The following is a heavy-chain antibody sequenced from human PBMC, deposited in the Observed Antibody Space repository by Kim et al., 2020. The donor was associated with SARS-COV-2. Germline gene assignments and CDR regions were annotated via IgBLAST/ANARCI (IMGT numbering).Heavy chain of an antibody. D-gene: IGHD4-17*01. CDR1: GYSFSNYW. J-gene: IGHJ2*01. Sequence: GESLKISCKVSGYSFSNYWIAWVRQMPGKVLEWMGIIYPCDSDTRYSPSFQGQVTIPADKSISTAYLQLSNLRASDTAMYYCARREYDQDYYFHLWGRGTLVTVSS. V-gene: IGHV5-51*01. CDR2: IYPCDSDT. CDR3: ARREYDQDYYFHL.